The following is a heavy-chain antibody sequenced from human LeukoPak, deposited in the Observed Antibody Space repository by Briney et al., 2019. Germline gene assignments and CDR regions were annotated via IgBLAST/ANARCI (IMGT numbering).Heavy chain of an antibody. V-gene: IGHV3-23*01. Sequence: GGSLRLSCAASGFTFSSYAMSWVRQAPGKGLEWVSAISGSGGSTYYADSVKGRFTISRDNSKNALYLQMNSLRAEDTAVYYCAKDRDGYNSYYWGQGTLVTVSS. CDR1: GFTFSSYA. CDR2: ISGSGGST. J-gene: IGHJ4*02. CDR3: AKDRDGYNSYY. D-gene: IGHD5-24*01.